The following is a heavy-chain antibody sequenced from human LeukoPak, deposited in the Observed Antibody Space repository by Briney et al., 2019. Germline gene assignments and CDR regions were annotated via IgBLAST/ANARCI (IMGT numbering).Heavy chain of an antibody. V-gene: IGHV1-24*01. J-gene: IGHJ6*02. CDR2: FDPEDGET. CDR3: ATRFAGDSSGWKYYYYGMDV. D-gene: IGHD6-19*01. CDR1: GYTLTELS. Sequence: ASVKVSCKVSGYTLTELSMHWVRQAPGKGLEWMGGFDPEDGETIYAQKFQGRVTMTEDTSTDTAYMELSSLRSEDTAVYYCATRFAGDSSGWKYYYYGMDVWGQGTTVTVSS.